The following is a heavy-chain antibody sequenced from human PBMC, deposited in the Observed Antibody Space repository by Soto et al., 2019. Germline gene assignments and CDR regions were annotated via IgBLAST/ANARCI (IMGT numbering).Heavy chain of an antibody. D-gene: IGHD6-19*01. CDR1: GYTFSSYD. V-gene: IGHV1-8*01. J-gene: IGHJ4*02. CDR2: LNPNSGDT. CDR3: ATSGGGWYLY. Sequence: QVQLVQSGAEVKKPGASVKVSCNASGYTFSSYDINWVRQATGQGLEWMGWLNPNSGDTGYAQKFQGRVTLTRNTSINTAYTELSSLTSDDTAVYYCATSGGGWYLYWGQGTLVTVSS.